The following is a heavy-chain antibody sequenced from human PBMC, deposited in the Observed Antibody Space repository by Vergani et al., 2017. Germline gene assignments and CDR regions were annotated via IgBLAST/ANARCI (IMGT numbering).Heavy chain of an antibody. CDR3: ARLYGRDSSGSKYFDY. Sequence: EVQLVQSGAEVKKPGESLKISCQISGYSFTNYWIGWVRQMPGKGLEWMGIIHPADSVTRYSPSFQGQVTISVDKSISPAYLQRSSLRASDNAMYYCARLYGRDSSGSKYFDYWGQGTLVTVSS. D-gene: IGHD3-22*01. CDR2: IHPADSVT. V-gene: IGHV5-51*01. CDR1: GYSFTNYW. J-gene: IGHJ4*02.